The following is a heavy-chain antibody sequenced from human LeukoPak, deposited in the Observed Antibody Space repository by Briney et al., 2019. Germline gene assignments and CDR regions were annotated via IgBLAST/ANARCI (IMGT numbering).Heavy chain of an antibody. CDR2: MWSDGTKK. Sequence: PGRSLRLSCAASGFTFSHYGMHWVRQAPGKGLEWVAVMWSDGTKKYYADSVKGRFTISRDNSKNTLFLQMNSLRVEDTAPYYCAKSVAIYFYYGLDVWGQGTTVTVSS. J-gene: IGHJ6*02. D-gene: IGHD3-3*01. V-gene: IGHV3-33*06. CDR3: AKSVAIYFYYGLDV. CDR1: GFTFSHYG.